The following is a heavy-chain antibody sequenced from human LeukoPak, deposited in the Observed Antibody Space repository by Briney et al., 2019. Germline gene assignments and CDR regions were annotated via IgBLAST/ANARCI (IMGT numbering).Heavy chain of an antibody. CDR3: AKDPRRYSRTGGYFDY. CDR2: ISYDGSYK. V-gene: IGHV3-30*18. J-gene: IGHJ4*02. D-gene: IGHD6-13*01. CDR1: GFTFSNYG. Sequence: GGSLRLSCAASGFTFSNYGMHWVRQAPGKGLEWVAFISYDGSYKYYADSVKGRFTISRDNSKNTLYLQMNILRAEDTAVYYCAKDPRRYSRTGGYFDYWGQGTLVTVSS.